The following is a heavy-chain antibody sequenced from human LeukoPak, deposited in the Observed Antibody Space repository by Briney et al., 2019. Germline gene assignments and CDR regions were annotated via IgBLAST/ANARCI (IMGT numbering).Heavy chain of an antibody. Sequence: TSETLSLTCAVYGGSFSGYYWSWIRQPPGKGLEWIGEINHSGSTNYNPSLKSRVTISVDTSKNQFSLKLSSVTAADTAVYYCARGRGVLSYCSSTSCHAPYFDYWGQGTLVTVSS. D-gene: IGHD2-2*01. CDR2: INHSGST. CDR3: ARGRGVLSYCSSTSCHAPYFDY. CDR1: GGSFSGYY. J-gene: IGHJ4*02. V-gene: IGHV4-34*01.